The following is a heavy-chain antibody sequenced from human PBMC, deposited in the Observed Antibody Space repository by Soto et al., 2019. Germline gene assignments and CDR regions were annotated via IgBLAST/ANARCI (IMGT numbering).Heavy chain of an antibody. V-gene: IGHV5-10-1*01. CDR1: GYSFTRYW. J-gene: IGHJ4*02. D-gene: IGHD3-22*01. Sequence: GESLNLSFTVSGYSFTRYWISWVRQMPGKGLEWMGRIDPSDSYTNYSPSFQGHVTISADKSISTAYLQWSSLKASDTAMYYCARLGDSSGYPPLWGQGTLVTVSS. CDR2: IDPSDSYT. CDR3: ARLGDSSGYPPL.